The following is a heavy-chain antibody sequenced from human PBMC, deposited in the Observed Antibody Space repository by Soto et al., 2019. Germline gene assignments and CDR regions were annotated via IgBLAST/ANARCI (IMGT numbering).Heavy chain of an antibody. Sequence: SETLSLTCDVYGGSFSGYYWSWIRQSPGKGLEWIGQIKHSGGTNYNPLLKSRVTLSVDTSKNQFALKLSSVTAAETAVYYCARVVFSSGQGYLFIGSS. D-gene: IGHD2-21*01. CDR2: IKHSGGT. J-gene: IGHJ5*02. V-gene: IGHV4-34*01. CDR3: ARVVFS. CDR1: GGSFSGYY.